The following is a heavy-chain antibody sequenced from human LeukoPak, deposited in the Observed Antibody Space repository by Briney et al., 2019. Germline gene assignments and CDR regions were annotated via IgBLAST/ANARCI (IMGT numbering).Heavy chain of an antibody. Sequence: SETLSLTCAVYGGSFSGYYWSWIRQPPGKGLEWIGEINHSGSTNYNPSLKGRVTISVDTSKNQFSLKLSSVTAADTAVYYCARGRTVHYYYYYGMDVWGQGTTVTVSS. CDR2: INHSGST. CDR1: GGSFSGYY. CDR3: ARGRTVHYYYYYGMDV. D-gene: IGHD4-17*01. J-gene: IGHJ6*02. V-gene: IGHV4-34*01.